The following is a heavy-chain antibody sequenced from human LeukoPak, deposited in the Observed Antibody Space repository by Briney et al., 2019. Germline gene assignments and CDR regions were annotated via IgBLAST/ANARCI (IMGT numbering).Heavy chain of an antibody. CDR2: ISGGGGNT. V-gene: IGHV3-23*01. J-gene: IGHJ3*02. D-gene: IGHD1-26*01. Sequence: TGGSLRLSCAASKFAFSSYAMSWVRQAPGKGLEWVSAISGGGGNTYYADSVKGRFTISRDNSKNTLYLQMNSPRAEDTAVYYCGKNRYSGSLSPFDIWGQGTMVTVSS. CDR1: KFAFSSYA. CDR3: GKNRYSGSLSPFDI.